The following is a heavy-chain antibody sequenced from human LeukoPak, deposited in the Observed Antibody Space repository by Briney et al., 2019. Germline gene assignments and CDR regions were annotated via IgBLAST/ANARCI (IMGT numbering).Heavy chain of an antibody. J-gene: IGHJ4*02. CDR1: GFTFSSYE. V-gene: IGHV3-48*03. D-gene: IGHD6-19*01. CDR3: AKDLEQWRLDPETNFLVDY. Sequence: PGGSLRLSCAASGFTFSSYEMNWVRQAPGKGLEWVSYISSSGSTIYYADSVKGRFTISRDNAKNSLYLQMNSLRAEDTAVYYCAKDLEQWRLDPETNFLVDYWGQGTLVTVSS. CDR2: ISSSGSTI.